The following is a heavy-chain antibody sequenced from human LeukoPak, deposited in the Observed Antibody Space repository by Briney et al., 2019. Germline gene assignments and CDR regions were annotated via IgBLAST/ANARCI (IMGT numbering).Heavy chain of an antibody. CDR1: GGSFSGYY. J-gene: IGHJ4*02. CDR3: ARGLGYSYGYFHY. V-gene: IGHV4-34*01. Sequence: SETLSLTCAVYGGSFSGYYWSWIRQPPGKGLEWIGEINHSGSTNYNLSLKSRVTISVDTSKNQFSLKLSSVTAADTAVYYCARGLGYSYGYFHYWGQGTLVTVSS. D-gene: IGHD5-18*01. CDR2: INHSGST.